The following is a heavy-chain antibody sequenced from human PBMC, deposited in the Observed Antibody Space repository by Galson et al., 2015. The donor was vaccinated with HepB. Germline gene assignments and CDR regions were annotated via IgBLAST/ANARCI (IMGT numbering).Heavy chain of an antibody. CDR2: ISSNGGST. CDR1: GFTFSSYA. V-gene: IGHV3-64D*06. Sequence: SLRLSCAASGFTFSSYAMHWVRQAPGKGLEYVSAISSNGGSTYYADSVKGRFTISRDNSKNTLYLQMSSLRAEDTAVYYCVTHQEYCSSTSCSFDYWSQGTLVTVSS. CDR3: VTHQEYCSSTSCSFDY. J-gene: IGHJ4*02. D-gene: IGHD2-2*01.